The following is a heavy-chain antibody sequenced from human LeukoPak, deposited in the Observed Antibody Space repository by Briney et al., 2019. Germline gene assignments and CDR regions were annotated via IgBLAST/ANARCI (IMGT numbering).Heavy chain of an antibody. CDR3: ARDPGITGTEDTFDY. D-gene: IGHD1-20*01. CDR1: GYTFTGYY. V-gene: IGHV1-2*06. CDR2: INPNSGGT. Sequence: ASVKVSCKASGYTFTGYYIHWVRQAPGQGLEWMGRINPNSGGTNYAQKFQGRVTMTRDTSISTAYMELSRLRSDDTAVYYCARDPGITGTEDTFDYWGQGTLVTVSS. J-gene: IGHJ4*02.